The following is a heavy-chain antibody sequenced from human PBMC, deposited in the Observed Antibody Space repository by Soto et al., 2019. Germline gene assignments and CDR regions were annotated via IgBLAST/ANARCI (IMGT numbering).Heavy chain of an antibody. CDR3: AKDRTPYYDFWSGSYTSSGMDV. CDR1: GFTFSSYA. J-gene: IGHJ6*02. D-gene: IGHD3-3*01. Sequence: GSLRLSCAASGFTFSSYAMSWVRQAPGKGLEWVSAISGSGGSTYYADSVKGRFTISRDNSKNTLYLQMNSLRAEDTAVYYCAKDRTPYYDFWSGSYTSSGMDVWGQGTTVTVSS. V-gene: IGHV3-23*01. CDR2: ISGSGGST.